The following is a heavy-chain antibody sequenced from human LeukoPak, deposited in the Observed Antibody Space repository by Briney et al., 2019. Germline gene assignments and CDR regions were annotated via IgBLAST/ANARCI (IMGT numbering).Heavy chain of an antibody. J-gene: IGHJ6*02. CDR3: ARDSRYYYHYGMDV. CDR2: IIPILGIA. Sequence: ASVKVSCKASGGTFSSYAISWVRQAPGQGLEWMGRIIPILGIANYAQKFQGRVTITADKSTSTAYMELSSLRSEDTAVYYCARDSRYYYHYGMDVWGQGTTVTVSS. V-gene: IGHV1-69*04. D-gene: IGHD2-21*02. CDR1: GGTFSSYA.